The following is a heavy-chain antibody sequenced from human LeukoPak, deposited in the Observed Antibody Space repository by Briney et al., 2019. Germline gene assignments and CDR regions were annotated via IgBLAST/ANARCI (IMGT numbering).Heavy chain of an antibody. CDR1: DDSISSTTYY. V-gene: IGHV4-39*07. CDR2: VSYTGST. CDR3: AREEIMITFGGVIVSYEA. J-gene: IGHJ3*01. D-gene: IGHD3-16*02. Sequence: PSETLSLTCTLSDDSISSTTYYWGWIRQPPGKGLEWIGSVSYTGSTYYNPSLKSRVTISVDTSKNQFSLKLSSVTAADTAVYYCAREEIMITFGGVIVSYEAWGQGTMVTVSS.